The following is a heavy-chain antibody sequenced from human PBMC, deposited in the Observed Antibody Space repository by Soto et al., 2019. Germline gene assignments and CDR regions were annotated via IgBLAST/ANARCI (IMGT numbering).Heavy chain of an antibody. CDR2: IYHSGST. CDR1: SGSISSNNW. CDR3: ARRGWYGLDY. D-gene: IGHD6-19*01. Sequence: QVQLQESGPGLVKPSGTLSLTCAVSSGSISSNNWWSWVRQPPGKGLEWIGEIYHSGSTNYNPSLKSRVTFSVDMATNQFSLRLRSVTAADTAVYYCARRGWYGLDYWGQGTLVSFS. V-gene: IGHV4-4*02. J-gene: IGHJ4*02.